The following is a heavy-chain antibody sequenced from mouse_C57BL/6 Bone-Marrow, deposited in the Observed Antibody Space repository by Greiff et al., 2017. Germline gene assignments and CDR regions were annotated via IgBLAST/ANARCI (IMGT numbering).Heavy chain of an antibody. D-gene: IGHD1-1*01. CDR3: ARSGDLLPLVFDV. CDR2: IDPNNGGT. V-gene: IGHV1-18*01. CDR1: GYTFTDYN. J-gene: IGHJ1*03. Sequence: EVQLQQSGPELVKPGASVKISCKASGYTFTDYNMDWVKQSHGKSLEWIGDIDPNNGGTIYNQKFKGKATLTVDKSSSTAYMELRSLTSEDTAVYYCARSGDLLPLVFDVWGTGTTVTVSS.